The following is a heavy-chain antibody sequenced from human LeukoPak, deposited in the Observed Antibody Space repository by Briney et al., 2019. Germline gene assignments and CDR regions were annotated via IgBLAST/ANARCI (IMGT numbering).Heavy chain of an antibody. J-gene: IGHJ4*02. V-gene: IGHV3-74*01. CDR3: AKDLLEYCSSTSCYTFDY. Sequence: PGGSLRLSCAASGFTLSNYWMHWVRQAPGKGLVWVSRINADGSSASYADSVKGRFTISRDNSKNTLYLQMNSLRAEDTAVYYCAKDLLEYCSSTSCYTFDYWGQGTLVTVSS. D-gene: IGHD2-2*02. CDR1: GFTLSNYW. CDR2: INADGSSA.